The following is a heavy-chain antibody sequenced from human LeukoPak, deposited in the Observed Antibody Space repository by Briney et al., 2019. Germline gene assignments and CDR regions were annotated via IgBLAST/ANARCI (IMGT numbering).Heavy chain of an antibody. V-gene: IGHV3-30*03. CDR1: GFTFSSHG. J-gene: IGHJ4*02. CDR3: VRDPDALDY. Sequence: TGGSLRLSCAASGFTFSSHGMHWGRQASGKGLEWVAVISYDGSNKYYADSVKGRFTISRDNSKNTLYLQMNSLRDEDTAVYYCVRDPDALDYWGQGTLVTVSS. CDR2: ISYDGSNK.